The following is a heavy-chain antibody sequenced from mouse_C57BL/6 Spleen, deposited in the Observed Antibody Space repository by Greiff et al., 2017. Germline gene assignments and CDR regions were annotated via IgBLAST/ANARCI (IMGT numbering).Heavy chain of an antibody. CDR1: GYTFTSYW. J-gene: IGHJ4*01. CDR3: ARRDDYEVYAMDY. V-gene: IGHV1-53*01. CDR2: INPSNGGT. D-gene: IGHD2-4*01. Sequence: VQLQQPGTELVKPGASVQLSCKASGYTFTSYWMHWVKQRPGQGLEWIGNINPSNGGTNYNEKFKSKATLTVDKSTSTAYMQLSSLTSEDSAVYYCARRDDYEVYAMDYWGQGTSVTVSS.